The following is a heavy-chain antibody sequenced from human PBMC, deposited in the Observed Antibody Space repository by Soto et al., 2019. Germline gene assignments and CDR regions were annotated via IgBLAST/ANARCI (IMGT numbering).Heavy chain of an antibody. Sequence: SETLSLTCAVSGGSISSSNWWSWVRQPPGKGLEWIGEIYHRGSTNYNPSLKSRVTISVDKSKNQFSLKLSSVTAADTAVYYCASLLRAYNWFDPWGQGTLVTVSS. CDR1: GGSISSSNW. CDR3: ASLLRAYNWFDP. D-gene: IGHD1-26*01. J-gene: IGHJ5*02. CDR2: IYHRGST. V-gene: IGHV4-4*02.